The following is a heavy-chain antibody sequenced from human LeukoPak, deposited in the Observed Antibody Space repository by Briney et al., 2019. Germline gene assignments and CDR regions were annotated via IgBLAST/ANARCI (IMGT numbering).Heavy chain of an antibody. Sequence: ASVKVSCKASGYTFSGYYMHWVRQAPGQGLEWMGWINPNSGGTSSAQKFQGRVAMTRDTSITTVYMEVSWLTSDDTAIYYCARADRLHGGPYLIGPWGQGTLVTVSS. CDR3: ARADRLHGGPYLIGP. CDR1: GYTFSGYY. J-gene: IGHJ5*02. CDR2: INPNSGGT. V-gene: IGHV1-2*02. D-gene: IGHD2-21*01.